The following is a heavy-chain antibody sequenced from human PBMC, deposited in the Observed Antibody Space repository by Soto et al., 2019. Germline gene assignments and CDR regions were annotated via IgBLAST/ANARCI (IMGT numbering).Heavy chain of an antibody. CDR3: TTDRGYCSSTSCYLGAFDI. V-gene: IGHV3-15*01. Sequence: GGSLRLSCAASGFTFSNAWMSWVRQAPGKGLEWVGRIKSKTDGGTTDYAAPGKGRFTISRDDSKNTLYLQMNSLKTEDTAVYYCTTDRGYCSSTSCYLGAFDIWGQGTMVTVSS. J-gene: IGHJ3*02. D-gene: IGHD2-2*01. CDR1: GFTFSNAW. CDR2: IKSKTDGGTT.